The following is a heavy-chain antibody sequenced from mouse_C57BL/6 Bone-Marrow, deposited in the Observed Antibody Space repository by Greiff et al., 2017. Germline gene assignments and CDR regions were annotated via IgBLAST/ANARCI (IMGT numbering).Heavy chain of an antibody. V-gene: IGHV5-6*01. CDR2: ISSGGSYT. Sequence: EVQVVESGGDLVKPGGSLKLSCAASGFTFSSYGMSWVRQTPDKRLEWVATISSGGSYTYYPDSVKGRFTISRDNAKNTLYLQMSSLKSDDTAMYYCARQHGYLFAYWGQGTLVTVSA. CDR3: ARQHGYLFAY. J-gene: IGHJ3*01. CDR1: GFTFSSYG. D-gene: IGHD2-2*01.